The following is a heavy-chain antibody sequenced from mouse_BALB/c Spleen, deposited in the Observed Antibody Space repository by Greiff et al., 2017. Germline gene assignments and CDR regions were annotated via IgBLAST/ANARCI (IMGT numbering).Heavy chain of an antibody. J-gene: IGHJ2*01. D-gene: IGHD3-3*01. CDR1: GFTFTDYY. V-gene: IGHV7-3*02. CDR2: IRNKADGYTT. CDR3: ARDEGPFDY. Sequence: EVKLVESGGGLVQPGGSLRLSCATSGFTFTDYYMSWVRQPPGKALEWFGFIRNKADGYTTEYSASVKGRFTISRDNSQSILYLQMNTLRAEDSATYCCARDEGPFDYWGQGTTLTVSS.